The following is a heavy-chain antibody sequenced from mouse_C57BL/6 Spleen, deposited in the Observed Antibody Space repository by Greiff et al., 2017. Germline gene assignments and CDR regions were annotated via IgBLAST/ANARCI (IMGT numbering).Heavy chain of an antibody. Sequence: QVQLQQPGAELVRPGSSVKLSCKASGYTFTSYWMHWVKQRPIQGLEWIGNIDPSDSETHYNQKFKDKATLTVDKSSSTAYMQLSSLTSEDSAVYYCARAPYGRGYFDYWGQGTTLTVSS. CDR2: IDPSDSET. V-gene: IGHV1-52*01. D-gene: IGHD1-1*01. J-gene: IGHJ2*01. CDR1: GYTFTSYW. CDR3: ARAPYGRGYFDY.